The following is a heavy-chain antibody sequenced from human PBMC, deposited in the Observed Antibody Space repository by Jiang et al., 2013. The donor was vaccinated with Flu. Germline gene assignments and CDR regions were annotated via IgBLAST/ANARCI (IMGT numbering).Heavy chain of an antibody. V-gene: IGHV3-30*18. CDR2: MSYDGSYT. D-gene: IGHD1-14*01. CDR1: GFTFSNYG. Sequence: VQLLESGGGVVQPGRSLRLSCAASGFTFSNYGMHWVRQAPGKGLEWVSFMSYDGSYTHYADSVKGRFTISRDNSKNTLFLQMNSLTTEDTAVYYCAKDGGLRTSSPIHLDYWGQGTPVTVSS. CDR3: AKDGGLRTSSPIHLDY. J-gene: IGHJ4*02.